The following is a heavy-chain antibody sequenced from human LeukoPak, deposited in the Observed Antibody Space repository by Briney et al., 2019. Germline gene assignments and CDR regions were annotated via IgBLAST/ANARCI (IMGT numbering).Heavy chain of an antibody. Sequence: PGGSLRLSCAASGSTLSNYAMSWVRQAPGQGLEWMGIINPSGGSTSYAQKFQGRVTMTRDTSTSTVYMELSSLRSEDTAVYYCARRGYYYDSSGYPTPNDAFDIWGQGTMVTVSS. CDR3: ARRGYYYDSSGYPTPNDAFDI. V-gene: IGHV1-46*01. CDR2: INPSGGST. CDR1: GSTLSNYA. J-gene: IGHJ3*02. D-gene: IGHD3-22*01.